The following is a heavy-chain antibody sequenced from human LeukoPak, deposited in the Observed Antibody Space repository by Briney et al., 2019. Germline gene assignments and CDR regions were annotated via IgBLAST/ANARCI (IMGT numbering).Heavy chain of an antibody. CDR1: GFTLSADA. Sequence: GGSLRLACAASGFTLSADAMSWVRQAPGKGLEWVSAISASSDSTYYADSVKGRFTISRDNSKNTLYLQMNSLRAEDTAIYYCAFFSIYFDFCGQGTLVTVSS. J-gene: IGHJ4*02. CDR3: AFFSIYFDF. V-gene: IGHV3-23*01. CDR2: ISASSDST. D-gene: IGHD3-3*01.